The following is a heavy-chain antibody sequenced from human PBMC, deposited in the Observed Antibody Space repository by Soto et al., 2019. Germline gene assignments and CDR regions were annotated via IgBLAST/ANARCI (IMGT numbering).Heavy chain of an antibody. Sequence: GASLRLSCAASGFTFSDYYLSWLRHAPGKGLEWVSNISSSGSTIYYADSVKGRFTISGDNAKNSLYLQMNSLRAEDTAVYYCARFGYYFDYGGQGTLVTVSS. D-gene: IGHD3-16*01. CDR1: GFTFSDYY. CDR3: ARFGYYFDY. CDR2: ISSSGSTI. V-gene: IGHV3-11*01. J-gene: IGHJ4*02.